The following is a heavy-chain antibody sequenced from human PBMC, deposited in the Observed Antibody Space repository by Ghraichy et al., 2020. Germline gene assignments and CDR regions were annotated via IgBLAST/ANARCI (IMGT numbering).Heavy chain of an antibody. D-gene: IGHD3-22*01. CDR1: GFTFSSYS. Sequence: GGSLRLSCAASGFTFSSYSMNWVRQAPGKGLEWVSSISSSSSYIYYADSVKGRFTISRDNAKNSLYLQMNSLRAEDTAVYYCARLPGYYDSSGYYYYYYGMDVWGQGTTVTVSS. V-gene: IGHV3-21*01. J-gene: IGHJ6*02. CDR2: ISSSSSYI. CDR3: ARLPGYYDSSGYYYYYYGMDV.